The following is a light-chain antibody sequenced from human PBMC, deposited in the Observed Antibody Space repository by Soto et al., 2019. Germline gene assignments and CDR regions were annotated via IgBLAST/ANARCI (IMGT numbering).Light chain of an antibody. CDR2: DAS. Sequence: DIQMTQSPSTLSASVGDRVTITCRASQSISSWLAWYQQKPGKAPKLLIYDASSLESGVPSRFRGSGSGTEFALTISSLQPDDFATYYCQQYSSYSPTFGQGTKLEIK. CDR1: QSISSW. V-gene: IGKV1-5*01. CDR3: QQYSSYSPT. J-gene: IGKJ2*01.